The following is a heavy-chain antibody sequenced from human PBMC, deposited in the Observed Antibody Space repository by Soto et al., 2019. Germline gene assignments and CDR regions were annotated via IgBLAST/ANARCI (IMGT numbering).Heavy chain of an antibody. D-gene: IGHD3-22*01. CDR2: IDPSDSYT. Sequence: GESLKISCKGSGYSFTSYWISWVRQMPGKGLEWMGRIDPSDSYTNYSPSFQGHVTISADKSISTAYLQWSSLKDSDTAMYYCARHADTYYYDSSGYYYDYWGQGTLVTVSS. J-gene: IGHJ4*02. V-gene: IGHV5-10-1*01. CDR1: GYSFTSYW. CDR3: ARHADTYYYDSSGYYYDY.